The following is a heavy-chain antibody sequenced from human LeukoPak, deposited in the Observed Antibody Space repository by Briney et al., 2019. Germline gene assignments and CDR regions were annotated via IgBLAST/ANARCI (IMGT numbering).Heavy chain of an antibody. Sequence: SETLSLTCTVSGGSISSYYWSWVRQPPGKGLEWIGYIYYSGSTNYNPSLKSRVTISIDTPKNQFSLKVSSVTAADTAVYYCARGVAGSFDFDYWGQGTLVTVSS. CDR2: IYYSGST. CDR1: GGSISSYY. D-gene: IGHD6-19*01. J-gene: IGHJ4*02. CDR3: ARGVAGSFDFDY. V-gene: IGHV4-59*01.